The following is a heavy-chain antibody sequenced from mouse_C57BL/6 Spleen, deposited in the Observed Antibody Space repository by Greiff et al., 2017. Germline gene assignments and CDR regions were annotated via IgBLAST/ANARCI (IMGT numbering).Heavy chain of an antibody. J-gene: IGHJ2*01. CDR3: ANHYDYAYFDY. V-gene: IGHV1-81*01. CDR1: GYTFTSYG. D-gene: IGHD2-4*01. Sequence: VQLQQSGAELARPGASVKLSCKASGYTFTSYGISWVKQRTGQGLEWIGEIYPRSGNTYYNEKFKGKATLTVDKSSSTAYMQLSSLTSEDSAVYYCANHYDYAYFDYWGQGTTLTVSS. CDR2: IYPRSGNT.